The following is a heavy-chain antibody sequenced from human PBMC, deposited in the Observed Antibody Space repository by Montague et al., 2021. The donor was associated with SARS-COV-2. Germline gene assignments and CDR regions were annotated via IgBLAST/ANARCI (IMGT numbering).Heavy chain of an antibody. J-gene: IGHJ4*02. CDR1: GGSFSNYY. CDR3: ARGTKRVFTYDYDGSGYASDY. V-gene: IGHV4-34*01. CDR2: VNQSGTT. Sequence: SETLSLTCAISGGSFSNYYWSWIRQPPGKGLEWIGEVNQSGTTIYNPSVKSGVTISEDTSKNQFYLRLNSVTAADTAVYYCARGTKRVFTYDYDGSGYASDYWGQGTLVTVSS. D-gene: IGHD3-22*01.